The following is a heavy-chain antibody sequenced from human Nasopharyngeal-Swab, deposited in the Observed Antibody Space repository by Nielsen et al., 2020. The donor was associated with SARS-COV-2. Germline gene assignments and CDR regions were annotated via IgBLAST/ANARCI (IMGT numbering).Heavy chain of an antibody. CDR3: AADYGGYNHNYYYYYMDV. CDR2: IWYDGSNK. D-gene: IGHD4-17*01. CDR1: GFTFSSYG. J-gene: IGHJ6*03. Sequence: GGSLRLSCAASGFTFSSYGMHWVRQAPGKGLEWVAVIWYDGSNKYYADSVKGRFTISRDNSKNTLYLQMNSLRAEDTAVYYCAADYGGYNHNYYYYYMDVWSKGTTVTVSS. V-gene: IGHV3-33*01.